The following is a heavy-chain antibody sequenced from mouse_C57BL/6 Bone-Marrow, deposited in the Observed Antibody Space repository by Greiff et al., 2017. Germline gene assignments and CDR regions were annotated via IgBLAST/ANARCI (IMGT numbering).Heavy chain of an antibody. CDR3: SRQVTTVLATKYFDV. D-gene: IGHD1-1*01. CDR1: GFTFSSYT. Sequence: EVKLVESGGGLVKPGGSLKLSCAASGFTFSSYTMSWVRQTPEKRLQWVAAISGGGGNTYYPDRVKGRFTISRDNDKNILYLQLSRLMSEDTSLYYCSRQVTTVLATKYFDVWGTGTTVTVSS. V-gene: IGHV5-9*01. J-gene: IGHJ1*03. CDR2: ISGGGGNT.